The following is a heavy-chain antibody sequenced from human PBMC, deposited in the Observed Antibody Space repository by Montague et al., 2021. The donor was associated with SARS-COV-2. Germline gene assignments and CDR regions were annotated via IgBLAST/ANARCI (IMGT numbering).Heavy chain of an antibody. CDR1: GGSVSSGSFY. D-gene: IGHD3-9*01. CDR3: ASLRGSAEILTAFQGVSCFYGMDV. V-gene: IGHV4-61*01. CDR2: IYYTGSS. Sequence: SETLSLTCTVSGGSVSSGSFYWSWIRQPPGKGLELIGYIYYTGSSNYNPSLKSRVTISVDTSKNQSSLKLSSVTAADTAVYYCASLRGSAEILTAFQGVSCFYGMDVWGQGTTVTVSS. J-gene: IGHJ6*02.